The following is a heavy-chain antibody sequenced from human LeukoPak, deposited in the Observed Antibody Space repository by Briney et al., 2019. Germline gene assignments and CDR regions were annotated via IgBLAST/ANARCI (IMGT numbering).Heavy chain of an antibody. CDR3: ARDGGYGGYYYYYMDV. V-gene: IGHV1-69*13. CDR2: IIPIFGTA. CDR1: GGTFSSYA. D-gene: IGHD3-16*01. J-gene: IGHJ6*03. Sequence: GASVKVSCKASGGTFSSYAISWVRQAPGQGLEWMGGIIPIFGTANYAQKFQGRVTITADESTSTAYMELSSLRSEDTAVYYCARDGGYGGYYYYYMDVWGKGTTVTISS.